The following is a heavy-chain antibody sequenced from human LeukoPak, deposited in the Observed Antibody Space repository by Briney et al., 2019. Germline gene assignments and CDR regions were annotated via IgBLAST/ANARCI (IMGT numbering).Heavy chain of an antibody. CDR1: GGTFSSYA. V-gene: IGHV1-69*05. J-gene: IGHJ6*03. D-gene: IGHD4/OR15-4a*01. CDR2: IIPIFGTA. CDR3: ARDPGGATHCYYYMDV. Sequence: SVKVSCKASGGTFSSYAISWVRQAPGQGLEWMGGIIPIFGTANYAQKFQGRVTITTDESTSTAYMELSSLRSEDTAVYYCARDPGGATHCYYYMDVWGKGTTVTVSS.